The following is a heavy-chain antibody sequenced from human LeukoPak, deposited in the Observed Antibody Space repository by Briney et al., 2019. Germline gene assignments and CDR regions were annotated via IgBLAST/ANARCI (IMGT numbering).Heavy chain of an antibody. CDR1: GGSINNYY. V-gene: IGHV4-59*01. Sequence: SETLSLTCTVSGGSINNYYWSWIRQPPGKGLEWIGYIYYRGGTNYNPSLKSRVTFSVDTSKNQFSLKLNSVTAADTAVYYCARGGDYGDLRYFDYWGQGTLVTVS. CDR2: IYYRGGT. J-gene: IGHJ4*02. D-gene: IGHD4-17*01. CDR3: ARGGDYGDLRYFDY.